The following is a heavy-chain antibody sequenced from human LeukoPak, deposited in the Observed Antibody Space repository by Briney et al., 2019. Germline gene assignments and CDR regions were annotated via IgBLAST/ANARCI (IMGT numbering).Heavy chain of an antibody. J-gene: IGHJ1*01. CDR1: GADISSDNRY. V-gene: IGHV4-39*07. CDR2: IHYSGRT. CDR3: GSPSLEYYDILSGYYD. D-gene: IGHD3-9*01. Sequence: SETLSLTCTVSGADISSDNRYWGWIPQSPGKGLEWMESIHYSGRTYHNPSLQSRVSISVHTSKNHFSLKLHSSTAADTAVYYCGSPSLEYYDILSGYYDWGQGTLVTVSS.